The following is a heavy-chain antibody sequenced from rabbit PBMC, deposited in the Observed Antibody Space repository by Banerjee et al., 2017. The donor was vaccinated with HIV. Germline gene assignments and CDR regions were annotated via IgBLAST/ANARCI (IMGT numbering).Heavy chain of an antibody. D-gene: IGHD4-1*01. Sequence: QEQLKESGGGLVTPGGSLKLTCTASGFDFSSYYYMCWVRQAPGKRPEWIASIYTGNGITYYASWAKGRFTISKTSSTTVTLQMTSLTVADTATYFCARSSGLYMFNLWGQGTLVT. CDR2: IYTGNGIT. CDR1: GFDFSSYYY. V-gene: IGHV1S45*01. J-gene: IGHJ4*01. CDR3: ARSSGLYMFNL.